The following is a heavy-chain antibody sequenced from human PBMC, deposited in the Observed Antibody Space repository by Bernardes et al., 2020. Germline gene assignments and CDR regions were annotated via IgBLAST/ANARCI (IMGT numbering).Heavy chain of an antibody. CDR3: ARAPGIAAPLVR. CDR1: GFTFSSYD. V-gene: IGHV3-13*01. CDR2: IGTAGDT. J-gene: IGHJ4*02. Sequence: GGSLRLSCAASGFTFSSYDMHWVRQATGKGLEWVSAIGTAGDTYYPGSVKGRFTISRENAKNSLYLQMNSLRAEDTAVYYCARAPGIAAPLVRWGQGTLVTVSS. D-gene: IGHD6-6*01.